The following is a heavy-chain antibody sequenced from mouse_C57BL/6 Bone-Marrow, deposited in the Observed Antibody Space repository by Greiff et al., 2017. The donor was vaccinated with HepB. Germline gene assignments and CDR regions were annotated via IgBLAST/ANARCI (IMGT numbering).Heavy chain of an antibody. CDR3: TGSYYGSSYVDYFDY. D-gene: IGHD1-1*01. Sequence: EVNLVESGGGLVQPGGSMKLSCVASGFTFSNYWMNWVRQSPEKGLEWVAQIRLKSDNYATHYAESVKGRFTISRDDSKSSVYLQMNNLRAEDTGIYYCTGSYYGSSYVDYFDYWGQGTTLTVSS. CDR2: IRLKSDNYAT. J-gene: IGHJ2*01. V-gene: IGHV6-3*01. CDR1: GFTFSNYW.